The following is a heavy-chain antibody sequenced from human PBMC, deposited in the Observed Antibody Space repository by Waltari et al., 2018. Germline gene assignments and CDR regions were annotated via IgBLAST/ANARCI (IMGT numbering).Heavy chain of an antibody. V-gene: IGHV4-34*01. D-gene: IGHD2-2*01. CDR2: INHSGST. CDR3: ARGRGCSSTSCYYYYYYYMDV. CDR1: GGSFSGYY. Sequence: QVQLQQWGAGLLKPSETLSLTCAVYGGSFSGYYWSWIRQPPGKGLEWIGEINHSGSTNNNPSLKSRVTISVDTSKNQFSLKLSSVTAADTAVYYCARGRGCSSTSCYYYYYYYMDVWGKGTTVTISS. J-gene: IGHJ6*03.